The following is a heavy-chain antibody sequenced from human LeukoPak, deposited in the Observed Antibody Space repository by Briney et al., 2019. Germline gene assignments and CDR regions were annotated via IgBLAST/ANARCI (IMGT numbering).Heavy chain of an antibody. Sequence: GGSLTLSCAASEFSVGSNYMTWLRQAPGQGLEWVSLLYSGGSTYYADSVKGRFTISRDNSKNTLYLQMNSLRAEDTAVYFCARVGPNRRLSSGWYPFDYWGQGTLVTVSS. CDR1: EFSVGSNY. CDR3: ARVGPNRRLSSGWYPFDY. V-gene: IGHV3-66*01. J-gene: IGHJ4*02. D-gene: IGHD6-19*01. CDR2: LYSGGST.